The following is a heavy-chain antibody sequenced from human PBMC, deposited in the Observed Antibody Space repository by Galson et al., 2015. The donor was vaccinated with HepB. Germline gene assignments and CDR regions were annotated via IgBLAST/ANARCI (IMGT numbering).Heavy chain of an antibody. V-gene: IGHV1-18*01. D-gene: IGHD3-9*01. Sequence: SVKVSCKASGYTFTSYGISWVRQAPGQGLEWMGWISAYNGNTNYAQKLQGRVTMTTDTSTSTAYMELRSLRSDDTAVYYCARDFQRYDILTGYFWFDPWGQGTLVTVSS. CDR2: ISAYNGNT. CDR1: GYTFTSYG. J-gene: IGHJ5*02. CDR3: ARDFQRYDILTGYFWFDP.